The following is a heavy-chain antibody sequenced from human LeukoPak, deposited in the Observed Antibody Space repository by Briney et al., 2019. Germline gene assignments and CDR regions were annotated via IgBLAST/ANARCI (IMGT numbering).Heavy chain of an antibody. V-gene: IGHV1-2*02. D-gene: IGHD6-13*01. J-gene: IGHJ5*02. CDR1: GYTFTGYY. CDR3: ARSLVWRHWFDP. CDR2: INPNSGGT. Sequence: GASVKVSCKASGYTFTGYYMHWVRQAPGQGLEWMGWINPNSGGTSYAQKFQGRVTMTRDTSISTAYMELSRLRSDDTAVYYCARSLVWRHWFDPWGQGTLVTVSS.